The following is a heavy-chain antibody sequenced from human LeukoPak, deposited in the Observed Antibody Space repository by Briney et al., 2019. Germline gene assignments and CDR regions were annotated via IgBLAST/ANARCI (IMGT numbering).Heavy chain of an antibody. CDR2: IYYSGST. J-gene: IGHJ4*02. CDR1: GDSISSGGYF. V-gene: IGHV4-31*03. CDR3: ARARQQLVNYDY. D-gene: IGHD6-13*01. Sequence: SETLSLTCTVSGDSISSGGYFWTWIRQHPGKGLEWIGYIYYSGSTYYNPSLRSRPTISVDTSKNQFSLKLSSVTAADTAVYYCARARQQLVNYDYWGQGTLVTVSS.